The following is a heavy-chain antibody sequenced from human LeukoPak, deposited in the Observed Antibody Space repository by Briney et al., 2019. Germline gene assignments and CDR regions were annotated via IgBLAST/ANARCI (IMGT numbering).Heavy chain of an antibody. CDR1: GFIFDDYG. CDR2: INWNGGST. V-gene: IGHV3-20*04. CDR3: ANFWDYGSGSFGY. D-gene: IGHD3-10*01. Sequence: PGGSLRLSCAASGFIFDDYGMSWVRQAPGKGLEWVSGINWNGGSTGYADSVKGRFTISRDNAKNSLYLQMNSLRAEDTAVYYCANFWDYGSGSFGYWGQGTLVTVSS. J-gene: IGHJ4*02.